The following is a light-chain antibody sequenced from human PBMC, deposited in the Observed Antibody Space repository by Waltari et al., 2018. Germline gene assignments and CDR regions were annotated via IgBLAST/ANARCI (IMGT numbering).Light chain of an antibody. J-gene: IGKJ4*01. CDR3: QHRSVWPLT. Sequence: ILLTQSPPTLPLFPGERATLPCRASQSVRSYLAWYQQKPGQAPRLLIYDTSYRATCVPVRFSGSGSGTDYTRTISSLEPEDFAVYYCQHRSVWPLTFGGGTKVEMK. CDR2: DTS. V-gene: IGKV3-11*01. CDR1: QSVRSY.